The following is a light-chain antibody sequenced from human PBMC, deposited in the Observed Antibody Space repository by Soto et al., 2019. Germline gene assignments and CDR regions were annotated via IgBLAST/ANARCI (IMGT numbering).Light chain of an antibody. CDR3: QQYCRSPLLYA. CDR1: QSVDSNF. Sequence: EIVLTQSPGTLSLSPGERATLFCRASQSVDSNFLAWYQQKPGQAPRLLVYGSSTRAAGIPDRFSGSGSGTDFTLTISRLEPEDFAVYYCQQYCRSPLLYAFGQGTKLGVK. V-gene: IGKV3-20*01. J-gene: IGKJ2*01. CDR2: GSS.